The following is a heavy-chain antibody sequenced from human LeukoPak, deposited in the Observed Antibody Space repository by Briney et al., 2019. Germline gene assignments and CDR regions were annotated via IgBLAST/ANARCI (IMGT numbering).Heavy chain of an antibody. CDR1: GFTFSSYS. J-gene: IGHJ6*03. V-gene: IGHV3-21*01. Sequence: GGSLRLSCAASGFTFSSYSMNWVRQAPGKGLEWVSSISSSSSYIYYADSVKGRFTISRDNAKNSLYLQMNSLRAEDMAVYYCAREGGSPPGYYYYYMDVWGKGTTVTVSS. CDR2: ISSSSSYI. CDR3: AREGGSPPGYYYYYMDV.